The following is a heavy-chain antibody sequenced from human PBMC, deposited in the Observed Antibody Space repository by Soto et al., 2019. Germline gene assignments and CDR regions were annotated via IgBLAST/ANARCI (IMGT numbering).Heavy chain of an antibody. CDR2: IYYSGRT. Sequence: PPETLSLTCALSGESISSGYYWAWIRQPPGKWLEWLGSIYYSGRTYNNPSLRSRVSMSIDTSKDQFSLKLKSVTAADTALYFCARQRTSVVTQAYFDVWGPGSLVTVSS. V-gene: IGHV4-38-2*01. CDR3: ARQRTSVVTQAYFDV. CDR1: GESISSGYY. J-gene: IGHJ4*02. D-gene: IGHD2-21*02.